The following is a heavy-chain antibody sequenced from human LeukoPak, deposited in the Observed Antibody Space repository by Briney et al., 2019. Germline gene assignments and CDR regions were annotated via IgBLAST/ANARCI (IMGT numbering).Heavy chain of an antibody. CDR2: IYYSGST. CDR3: ARGGIVVVPAARPDAFDI. CDR1: GGSISSGDYY. J-gene: IGHJ3*02. D-gene: IGHD2-2*01. Sequence: SETLSLTCTVSGGSISSGDYYWSWIRQPPGKGLEWIGYIYYSGSTYYNPSLKSRVTISVDTSKNQFSLKLSSVTAADTAVYYCARGGIVVVPAARPDAFDIWGQGTMVTVSS. V-gene: IGHV4-30-4*01.